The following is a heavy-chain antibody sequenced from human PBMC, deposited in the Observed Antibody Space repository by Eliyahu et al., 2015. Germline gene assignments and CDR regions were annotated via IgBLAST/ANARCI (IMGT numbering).Heavy chain of an antibody. Sequence: EVQLLESGGGLVQPGGSLRLSCXASGFPFSXFAXRWVRQAPGKGLEWVSAISGSGGSTYYADSVKGRFTISRDNSKNTLYLQMNSLRAEDTAVYYCGGINYDSSGYYRFDSQPTPHDYWGQGTLVTVSS. CDR1: GFPFSXFA. J-gene: IGHJ4*02. CDR2: ISGSGGST. CDR3: GGINYDSSGYYRFDSQPTPHDY. V-gene: IGHV3-23*01. D-gene: IGHD3-22*01.